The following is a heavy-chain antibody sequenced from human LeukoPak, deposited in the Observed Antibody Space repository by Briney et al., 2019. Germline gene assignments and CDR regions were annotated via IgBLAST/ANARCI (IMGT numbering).Heavy chain of an antibody. Sequence: PGGSLRLSCAASGFTLDDHGMSWVRQARGKGLEWVSGINWNGGSTGYADSVKGRFNISRDNAKNSLYLQMNNLRAADTAVYYCARLFQMDVWGQGTTVTVSS. CDR1: GFTLDDHG. V-gene: IGHV3-20*04. J-gene: IGHJ6*02. D-gene: IGHD2-21*01. CDR2: INWNGGST. CDR3: ARLFQMDV.